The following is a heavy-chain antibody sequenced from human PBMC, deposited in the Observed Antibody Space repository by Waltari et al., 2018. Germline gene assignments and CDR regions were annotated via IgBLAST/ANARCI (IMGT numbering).Heavy chain of an antibody. CDR1: GYTFTSAD. CDR3: ASRPSSGSYYYYMDV. V-gene: IGHV1-8*01. D-gene: IGHD3-22*01. CDR2: MNPNSGNT. J-gene: IGHJ6*03. Sequence: QVQLVQSGAEVKKTGASVKVSCKAAGYTFTSADNNWGRKATGQGLEWMGWMNPNSGNTGYAQKFQGRVTMTRNTSISTAYMELSSLRSEDTAVYYCASRPSSGSYYYYMDVWGKGTTVTVSS.